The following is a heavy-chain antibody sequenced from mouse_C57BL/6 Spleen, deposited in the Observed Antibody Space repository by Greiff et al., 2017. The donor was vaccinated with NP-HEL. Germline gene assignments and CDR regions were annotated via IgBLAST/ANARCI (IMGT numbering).Heavy chain of an antibody. CDR1: GYTFTSYW. J-gene: IGHJ4*01. V-gene: IGHV1-50*01. CDR3: ARRLGAMDY. CDR2: IDPSDSYT. D-gene: IGHD1-2*01. Sequence: QVQLQQPGAELVKPGASVKLSCKASGYTFTSYWMQWVKQRPGQGLEWIGEIDPSDSYTNYNQKFKGKATLTVDTSSSTAYMQLSSLTSEDSAVYYCARRLGAMDYWGQGTSVTVSS.